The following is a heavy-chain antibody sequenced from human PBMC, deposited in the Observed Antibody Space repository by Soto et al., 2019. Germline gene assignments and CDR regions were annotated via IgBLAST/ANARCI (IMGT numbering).Heavy chain of an antibody. D-gene: IGHD6-6*01. V-gene: IGHV4-39*01. Sequence: KTSETLSLTCTVSGGSISSSSYYWGWIRQPPGKGLEWIGSIYYSGSTYYNPSLRSRVTISVDTSKNQFSLKLSSVTAADTAVYYCARRDGSSSSLDYWGQGTLVTVSS. CDR2: IYYSGST. J-gene: IGHJ4*02. CDR3: ARRDGSSSSLDY. CDR1: GGSISSSSYY.